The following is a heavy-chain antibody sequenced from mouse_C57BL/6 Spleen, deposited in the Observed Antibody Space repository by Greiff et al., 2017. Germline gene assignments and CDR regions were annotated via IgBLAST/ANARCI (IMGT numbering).Heavy chain of an antibody. CDR3: ARRLYDDYDGGDYYAMDY. Sequence: QVQLQQPGAELVKPGASVKMSCKASGYTFTSYWITWVKQRPGQGLEWIGDIYPGSGSTNYNEKLKSKATLTVDTSSSTAYMQLSSLTSEDSAGYYCARRLYDDYDGGDYYAMDYWGQGTSVTVSS. V-gene: IGHV1-55*01. CDR1: GYTFTSYW. D-gene: IGHD2-4*01. J-gene: IGHJ4*01. CDR2: IYPGSGST.